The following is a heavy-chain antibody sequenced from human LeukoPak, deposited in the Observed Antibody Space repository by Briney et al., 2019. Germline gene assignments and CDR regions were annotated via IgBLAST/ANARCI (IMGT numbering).Heavy chain of an antibody. Sequence: SETLSLTCTVSGGSTSSYYWSWIRQPAGKGLEWIGRIYTSGSTNYNPSLKSRVTMSVDTSKNQFSLKLSSVTAANTAVYYCARGPYSSSSEWFDPWGQGTLVTVSS. D-gene: IGHD6-6*01. CDR2: IYTSGST. CDR1: GGSTSSYY. CDR3: ARGPYSSSSEWFDP. J-gene: IGHJ5*02. V-gene: IGHV4-4*07.